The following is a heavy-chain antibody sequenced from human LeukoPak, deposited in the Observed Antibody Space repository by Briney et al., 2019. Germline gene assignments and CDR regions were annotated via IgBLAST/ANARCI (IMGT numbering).Heavy chain of an antibody. D-gene: IGHD3-9*01. V-gene: IGHV1-18*01. CDR1: GYTFTSYG. CDR3: ARVPQGRYFDWSPLLDGMDV. Sequence: ASVKVSCKASGYTFTSYGISWVRQAPGQGLEWMGWIGAYNGNTNYAQKLQGRVTMTTDTSTSTAYMELRSLRSDDTAVYYCARVPQGRYFDWSPLLDGMDVWGQGTTVTVSS. J-gene: IGHJ6*02. CDR2: IGAYNGNT.